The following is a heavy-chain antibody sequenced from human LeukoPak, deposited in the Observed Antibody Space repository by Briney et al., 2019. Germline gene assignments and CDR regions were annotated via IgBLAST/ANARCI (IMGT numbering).Heavy chain of an antibody. CDR2: TSSSSSTI. CDR3: VSPTADYPFLYYFDS. D-gene: IGHD5-12*01. CDR1: GFTFSSHG. V-gene: IGHV3-48*01. J-gene: IGHJ4*02. Sequence: GGSLRLSCAASGFTFSSHGMNWVRQAPGKGLEWVSYTSSSSSTIYYADSVKGRFTISRDNAKNTLFLQMNNLRSEDTALYYCVSPTADYPFLYYFDSWGQGTLVTVSS.